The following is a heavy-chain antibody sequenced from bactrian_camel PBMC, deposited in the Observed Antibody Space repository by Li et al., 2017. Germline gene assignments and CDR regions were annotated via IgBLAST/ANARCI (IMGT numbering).Heavy chain of an antibody. Sequence: HVQLVESGGGSVQAGGPLRLSCAASGNIRDRICMAWFRQAPGKEREGVARLSFGGFRTDYADSVKGRFTISQDNAKNTVYLQMNSLKSEDTALYYCATTGFDFWGQGTQVTVS. CDR3: ATTGFDF. CDR1: GNIRDRIC. CDR2: LSFGGFRT. D-gene: IGHD5*01. J-gene: IGHJ4*01. V-gene: IGHV3S54*01.